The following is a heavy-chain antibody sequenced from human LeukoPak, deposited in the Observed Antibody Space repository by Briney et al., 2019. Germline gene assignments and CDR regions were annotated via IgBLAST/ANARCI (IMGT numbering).Heavy chain of an antibody. D-gene: IGHD2-21*02. CDR3: ARLNIVVVTASKSTHDAFDI. CDR1: GGSISSSSYY. V-gene: IGHV4-39*01. CDR2: IYYSGST. Sequence: SETLSLTCTVSGGSISSSSYYWGWIRQPPGKGLEWIGSIYYSGSTYYNPSLKSRVTIPVDTSKNQFSLKLSSVTAADTAVYYCARLNIVVVTASKSTHDAFDIWGQGTMVTVSS. J-gene: IGHJ3*02.